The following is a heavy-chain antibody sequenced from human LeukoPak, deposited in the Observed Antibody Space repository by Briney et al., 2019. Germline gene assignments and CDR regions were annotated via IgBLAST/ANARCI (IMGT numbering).Heavy chain of an antibody. D-gene: IGHD3-16*02. CDR2: IRSDGGTA. CDR1: GITLSDHY. V-gene: IGHV3-15*01. J-gene: IGHJ4*02. CDR3: TTVWGTYRYTNPFDY. Sequence: GGPLRLSCAASGITLSDHYMDWVRQAPGKGLEWVGRIRSDGGTADYAAPVKGRFTISRDDSKNTLYLQMNSLKTEDTAVYYCTTVWGTYRYTNPFDYWGQGTLVTVSS.